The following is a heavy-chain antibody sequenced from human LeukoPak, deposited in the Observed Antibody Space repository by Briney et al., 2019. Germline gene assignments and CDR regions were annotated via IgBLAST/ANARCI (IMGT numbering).Heavy chain of an antibody. D-gene: IGHD1-1*01. V-gene: IGHV3-30*18. CDR2: ISYDGSNK. Sequence: PGGSLRPYCAASGFTFSSYGMHWVRQAPGKGLEWGAVISYDGSNKYYADSVKGRFTISRDNSKNTLYLQMNSLRAEDTAVYYCAKDSNLEYFDYWGQGTLVTVSS. CDR1: GFTFSSYG. CDR3: AKDSNLEYFDY. J-gene: IGHJ4*02.